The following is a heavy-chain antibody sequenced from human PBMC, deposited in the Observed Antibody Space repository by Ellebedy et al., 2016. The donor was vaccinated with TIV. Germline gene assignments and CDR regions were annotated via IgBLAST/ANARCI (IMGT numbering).Heavy chain of an antibody. CDR1: GFTFSSYA. J-gene: IGHJ5*02. D-gene: IGHD3-10*01. CDR3: ASDPLGGYYGSGSPNWFDP. CDR2: ISYDGSNK. V-gene: IGHV3-30*03. Sequence: PGGSLRLSCAASGFTFSSYAMSWVRQAPGKGLEWVAVISYDGSNKYYADSVKGRFTISRDNSKNTLYLQMNSLRAEDTAVYYCASDPLGGYYGSGSPNWFDPWGQGTLVTVSS.